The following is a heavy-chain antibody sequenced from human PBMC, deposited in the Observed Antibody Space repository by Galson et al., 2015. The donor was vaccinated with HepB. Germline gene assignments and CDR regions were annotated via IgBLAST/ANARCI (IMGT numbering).Heavy chain of an antibody. CDR3: ATEGVDIVATIPAALWY. Sequence: SLRLSCAASGFTFSSYGMHWVRQAPGKGLEWVAVIWYDGSNKYYADSVKGRFTISRDNSKNTLYLQMNSLRAEDTAVYYCATEGVDIVATIPAALWYWGQGTLVTVSS. CDR1: GFTFSSYG. D-gene: IGHD5-12*01. CDR2: IWYDGSNK. J-gene: IGHJ4*02. V-gene: IGHV3-33*01.